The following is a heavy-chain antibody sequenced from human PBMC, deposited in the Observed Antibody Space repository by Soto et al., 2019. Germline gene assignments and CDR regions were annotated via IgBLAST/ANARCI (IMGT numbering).Heavy chain of an antibody. CDR2: IDPSDSYT. D-gene: IGHD2-21*01. CDR1: GYSFTSYW. CDR3: ARGSLAPWPNWFDP. V-gene: IGHV5-10-1*01. J-gene: IGHJ5*02. Sequence: GESLKISCKGSGYSFTSYWISWVRQVPGKGLEWMGRIDPSDSYTNYSPFFQGHVTISTDKSITTAYLQWSSLKASDTAMYYCARGSLAPWPNWFDPWGQGTLVTVSS.